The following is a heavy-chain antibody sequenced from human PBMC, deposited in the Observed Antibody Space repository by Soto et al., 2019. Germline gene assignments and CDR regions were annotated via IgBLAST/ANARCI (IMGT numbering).Heavy chain of an antibody. CDR1: GGSFSGYY. CDR3: ARVIMVRGVMSGMDV. Sequence: SETLSLTCAVYGGSFSGYYWSWIRQPPGKGLEWIGEINHSGSTHYNPSLKSRVTISVDTSKNQFSLKLSSVTAADTAVYYCARVIMVRGVMSGMDVWGQGTTVTVSS. V-gene: IGHV4-34*01. D-gene: IGHD3-10*01. CDR2: INHSGST. J-gene: IGHJ6*02.